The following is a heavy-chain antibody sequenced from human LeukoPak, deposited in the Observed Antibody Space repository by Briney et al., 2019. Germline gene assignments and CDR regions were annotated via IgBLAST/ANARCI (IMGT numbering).Heavy chain of an antibody. CDR2: ISAYNGNT. Sequence: ASVKVSCKASGYTFTSYGISWVRQAPGQGLEWMGWISAYNGNTNYAQKLQGRVTMTTDTSTSTAYMELRSLRSDDTAVYYCARSRSPLYCGGDCYTDYRGQGTLVTVSS. J-gene: IGHJ4*02. V-gene: IGHV1-18*01. D-gene: IGHD2-21*01. CDR1: GYTFTSYG. CDR3: ARSRSPLYCGGDCYTDY.